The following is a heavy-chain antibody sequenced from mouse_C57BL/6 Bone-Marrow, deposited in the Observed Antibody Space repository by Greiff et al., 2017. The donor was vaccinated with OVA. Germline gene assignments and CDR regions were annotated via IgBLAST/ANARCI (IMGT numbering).Heavy chain of an antibody. V-gene: IGHV10-1*01. CDR1: GFSFNTYA. J-gene: IGHJ4*01. CDR2: IRSKSNNYAT. Sequence: DVKLVESGGGLVQPKGSLKLSCAASGFSFNTYAMNWVRQAPGKGLEWVARIRSKSNNYATYYVDAVKDRFTISRDDSESMVYLQMNNLKTEDTAMYYCVRHRLGYYAMNYWGQGTSVTVSS. CDR3: VRHRLGYYAMNY.